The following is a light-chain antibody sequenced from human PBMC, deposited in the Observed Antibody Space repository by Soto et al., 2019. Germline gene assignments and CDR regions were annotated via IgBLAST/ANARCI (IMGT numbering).Light chain of an antibody. CDR2: DVS. Sequence: QSALTQPASVSGSPGQSITISCTGTSSDVGGYNYVSWYQQHPGRAPKLMIYDVSNRPSGISNRFSGSKSGNTASLTISGLQAEGEADYYCSSYTSSSTLRGVFGTGTKVTVL. J-gene: IGLJ1*01. V-gene: IGLV2-14*01. CDR1: SSDVGGYNY. CDR3: SSYTSSSTLRGV.